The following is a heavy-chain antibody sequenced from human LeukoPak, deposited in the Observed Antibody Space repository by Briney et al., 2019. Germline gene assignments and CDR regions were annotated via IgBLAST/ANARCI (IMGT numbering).Heavy chain of an antibody. D-gene: IGHD7-27*01. CDR3: ARDHITRRTWGWFDP. CDR2: IYHSGST. Sequence: SETLSLTCAVSGGSISSSNWWSWVRQPPGKGLEWIGEIYHSGSTNYNPSLKSRVTISVDKSKNQFSLKLSSVTAADTAVYYCARDHITRRTWGWFDPWGQGTLVTVSS. J-gene: IGHJ5*02. CDR1: GGSISSSNW. V-gene: IGHV4-4*02.